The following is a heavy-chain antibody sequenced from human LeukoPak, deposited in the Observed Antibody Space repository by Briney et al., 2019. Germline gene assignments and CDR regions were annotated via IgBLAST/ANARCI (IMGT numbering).Heavy chain of an antibody. CDR1: GFTFRSYG. CDR3: AKATNYYYMDV. Sequence: PGGSLRLSCAASGFTFRSYGMHWVRQATGKGLDWVAFIRYDETDKYYADSVKGRFTISRDNSKNTLYLQMSSLRAEDTAVYYCAKATNYYYMDVWGKGTTVTVSS. J-gene: IGHJ6*03. V-gene: IGHV3-30*02. CDR2: IRYDETDK.